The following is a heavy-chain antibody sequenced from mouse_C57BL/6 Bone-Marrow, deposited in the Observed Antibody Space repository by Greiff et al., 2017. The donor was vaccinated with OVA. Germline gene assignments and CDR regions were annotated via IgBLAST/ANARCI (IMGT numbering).Heavy chain of an antibody. CDR1: GYTFTSYW. V-gene: IGHV1-64*01. J-gene: IGHJ2*01. CDR2: IHPNSGST. CDR3: ASFYGSSFYIDY. Sequence: QVQLQQPGAELVKPGASVKLSCKASGYTFTSYWMHWVKQRPGQGLEWIGMIHPNSGSTNYNEKFKSKATLTVDKSSSTAYMQLSSLTSEDSAVYYCASFYGSSFYIDYWGQGTTLTVSS. D-gene: IGHD1-1*01.